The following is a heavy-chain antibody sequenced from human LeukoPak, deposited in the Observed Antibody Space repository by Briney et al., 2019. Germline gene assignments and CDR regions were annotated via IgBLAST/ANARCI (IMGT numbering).Heavy chain of an antibody. Sequence: GASVKVSCKASGYAFTSYDINWVRQATGQGLEWMGWMNPNRGNTGYVQKFQGRVTMTRSTSISTAYMELSSLRSEDTAVYYCARLSNSGYDPDYWGQGTLVTVSS. V-gene: IGHV1-8*01. CDR2: MNPNRGNT. J-gene: IGHJ4*02. CDR3: ARLSNSGYDPDY. D-gene: IGHD5-12*01. CDR1: GYAFTSYD.